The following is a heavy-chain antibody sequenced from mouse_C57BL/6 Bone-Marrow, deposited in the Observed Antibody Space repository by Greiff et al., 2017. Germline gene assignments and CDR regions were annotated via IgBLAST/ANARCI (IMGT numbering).Heavy chain of an antibody. CDR2: IYPTSGRT. V-gene: IGHV1-55*01. J-gene: IGHJ2*01. CDR1: GYTFTSYW. CDR3: ARSGPLGRSFDY. Sequence: VQLQQPGAELVKPGASVQMSCTASGYTFTSYWITWVKQRPGQGLEWIGDIYPTSGRTNYNEKFKSKAILTVDTSSNTAYMQLSSLTSEDSAVFYGARSGPLGRSFDYWGQGTTLTVSS. D-gene: IGHD4-1*01.